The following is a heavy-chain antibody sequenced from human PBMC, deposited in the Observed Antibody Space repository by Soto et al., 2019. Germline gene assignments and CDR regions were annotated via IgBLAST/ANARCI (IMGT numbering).Heavy chain of an antibody. D-gene: IGHD1-26*01. J-gene: IGHJ4*02. CDR1: GFTFSGLG. V-gene: IGHV3-33*01. CDR2: IRYDGSNI. CDR3: ARDGVGHTTFFGYFDY. Sequence: QVQLVESGGGVVQPGRSLRLSCAASGFTFSGLGMHWVGQAPGKGLEWVAVIRYDGSNIYYADAVKGRFTISRDNSKDTLYLQMNSLRADDTAGYYCARDGVGHTTFFGYFDYWGQGTLVTVSS.